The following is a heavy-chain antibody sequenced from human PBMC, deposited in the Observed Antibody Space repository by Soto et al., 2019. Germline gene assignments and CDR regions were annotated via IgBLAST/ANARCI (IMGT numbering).Heavy chain of an antibody. V-gene: IGHV3-64D*06. CDR3: VKDMGQAAVGIRYPYGLDV. Sequence: GGSLRLSGSGSVFTFSSFGMHWVRQAPGKGLEHVSTLGSNGIGTYYADSVKGRFTFSRDTSKNTLYLQMSSLRTEDTAVYYCVKDMGQAAVGIRYPYGLDVWGLGTTVTVSS. CDR1: VFTFSSFG. D-gene: IGHD6-13*01. J-gene: IGHJ6*02. CDR2: LGSNGIGT.